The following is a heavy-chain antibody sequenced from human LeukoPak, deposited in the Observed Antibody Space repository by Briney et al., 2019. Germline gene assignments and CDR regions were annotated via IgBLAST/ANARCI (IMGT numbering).Heavy chain of an antibody. CDR1: GFTFSHFG. CDR3: VREGTSGNGDGYNSYDY. CDR2: IWYNGRNQ. D-gene: IGHD5-24*01. Sequence: GGSLRLSCAATGFTFSHFGMHWVRQAPGKGLEWVAVIWYNGRNQYYRDSVKGRFTISRDNFKNTLHLQMNSLRVEDTAMYYSVREGTSGNGDGYNSYDYWGQGTLVTVSS. V-gene: IGHV3-33*01. J-gene: IGHJ4*02.